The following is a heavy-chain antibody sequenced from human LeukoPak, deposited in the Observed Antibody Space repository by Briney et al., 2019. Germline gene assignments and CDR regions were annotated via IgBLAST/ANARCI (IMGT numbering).Heavy chain of an antibody. V-gene: IGHV3-21*01. J-gene: IGHJ4*02. CDR2: ISSGSSYI. CDR3: AREIKYYYDSSGYLRFDY. CDR1: GFTFSSYS. D-gene: IGHD3-22*01. Sequence: GGSLRLSCAASGFTFSSYSMNWVRQAPGKGLEWVSSISSGSSYIYYADSVKGRFTISRDNAKNSLYLQMNSLRAEDTAVYYCAREIKYYYDSSGYLRFDYWGQGTLVTVSS.